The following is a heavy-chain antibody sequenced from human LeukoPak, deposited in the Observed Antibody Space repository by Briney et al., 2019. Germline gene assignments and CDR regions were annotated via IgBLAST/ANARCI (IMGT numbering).Heavy chain of an antibody. CDR2: IYYSGST. V-gene: IGHV4-30-4*08. CDR1: GGSISSGDYY. CDR3: ARASSGCGGNGCYFDY. Sequence: SQTLSLTCTVSGGSISSGDYYWSWIRQPPGKGLEWIGYIYYSGSTYYNPSLKSRVTISVDTSKNQFSLKLSSVAAADTAVYYCARASSGCGGNGCYFDYWGQGTLVTVSS. D-gene: IGHD4-23*01. J-gene: IGHJ4*02.